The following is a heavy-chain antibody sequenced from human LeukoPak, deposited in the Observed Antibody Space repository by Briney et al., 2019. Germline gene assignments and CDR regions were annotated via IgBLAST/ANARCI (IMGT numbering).Heavy chain of an antibody. Sequence: KPSETLSLTCTLSGGSISTYYWSWIRQPPGKGLEWIGYIYYSGSTNYNPSLKSRVTISVDTSKNQFSLKLSSVTAADTAVYYCARGMYSSSWFFDYWGQGTLVTVSS. CDR1: GGSISTYY. CDR3: ARGMYSSSWFFDY. J-gene: IGHJ4*02. D-gene: IGHD6-13*01. V-gene: IGHV4-59*01. CDR2: IYYSGST.